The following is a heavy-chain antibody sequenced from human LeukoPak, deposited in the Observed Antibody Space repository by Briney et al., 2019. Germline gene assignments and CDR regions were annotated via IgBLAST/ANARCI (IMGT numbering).Heavy chain of an antibody. CDR3: ARPVRYNAAGNYYYYYMDV. V-gene: IGHV5-51*01. J-gene: IGHJ6*03. Sequence: GESLKISCKGSGYSFTSYWIGWVRQMPGKGLEWMGIIYPGDSDTRYSPSFQGQVTISADKSISTAYLQWSSLKASDTAMYYCARPVRYNAAGNYYYYYMDVWGKGTTVTVSS. D-gene: IGHD1-14*01. CDR1: GYSFTSYW. CDR2: IYPGDSDT.